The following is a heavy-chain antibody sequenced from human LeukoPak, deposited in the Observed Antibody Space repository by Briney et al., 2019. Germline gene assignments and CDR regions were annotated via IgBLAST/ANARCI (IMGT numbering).Heavy chain of an antibody. CDR2: ISGSGGST. D-gene: IGHD3-10*01. CDR3: AKDKASVYYGSGTPYQYYFDY. V-gene: IGHV3-23*01. J-gene: IGHJ4*02. CDR1: GFTFSSYA. Sequence: TGGSLRLSCAASGFTFSSYAMSWVRQAPGKGLEWVSAISGSGGSTYYADSVKGRFTISRDNAKNSLYLQMNSLRAEDTALYYCAKDKASVYYGSGTPYQYYFDYWGQGTLVTVSS.